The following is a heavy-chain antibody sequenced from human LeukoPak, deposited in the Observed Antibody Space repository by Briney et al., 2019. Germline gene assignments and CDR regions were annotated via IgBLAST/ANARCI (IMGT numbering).Heavy chain of an antibody. CDR1: GFVFRDHV. D-gene: IGHD3-22*01. J-gene: IGHJ4*02. CDR2: MSYDGSNK. CDR3: APPRKYYDSSGY. V-gene: IGHV3-30*03. Sequence: GGSLRLSCAASGFVFRDHVMHWVRQAPGKGLEWVALMSYDGSNKHYADSVKGRFTISRDDSKNTVYLEMNSLRAEDTAVYYCAPPRKYYDSSGYWGQGTLVTVSS.